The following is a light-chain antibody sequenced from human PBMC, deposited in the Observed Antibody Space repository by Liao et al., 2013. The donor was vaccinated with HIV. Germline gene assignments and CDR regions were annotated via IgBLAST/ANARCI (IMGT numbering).Light chain of an antibody. V-gene: IGLV3-1*01. CDR1: KLGDKY. CDR2: QDI. J-gene: IGLJ2*01. CDR3: QAWDRGVI. Sequence: SYELTQPPSVSVSPGQTASIICSGDKLGDKYVCWYKQKPGQSPVLVIYQDIKRPSGIPARFSGFNSRNTATLIIYETQAMDEADYYCQAWDRGVIFGGGTKVTVL.